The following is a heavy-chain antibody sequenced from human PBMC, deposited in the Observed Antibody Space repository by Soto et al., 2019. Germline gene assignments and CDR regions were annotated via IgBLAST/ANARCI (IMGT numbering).Heavy chain of an antibody. Sequence: QVQLQESGPGLVKPSETLSLTCTVSGGSISSYYWSWIRQPPGKGLECIGYIYYSGSTNYNPSLKSRVTISVDTSKNQFSLKLSSVTAADTAVYYCARVYGDYLDYWGQGTLVTVSS. CDR3: ARVYGDYLDY. D-gene: IGHD4-17*01. V-gene: IGHV4-59*01. CDR1: GGSISSYY. J-gene: IGHJ4*02. CDR2: IYYSGST.